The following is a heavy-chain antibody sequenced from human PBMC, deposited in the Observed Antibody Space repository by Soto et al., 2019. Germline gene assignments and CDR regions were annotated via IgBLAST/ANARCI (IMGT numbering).Heavy chain of an antibody. D-gene: IGHD3-10*01. Sequence: AASVKVSCKVSGYTLTELSMHWVRQAPGKGLEWMGGFDPEDGETIYAQKFQGRVTMTEDTSTDTAYMELSSLRSEDTAVYYCATVMVRGVITWFDPWGQGTLVTVSS. CDR1: GYTLTELS. CDR2: FDPEDGET. CDR3: ATVMVRGVITWFDP. V-gene: IGHV1-24*01. J-gene: IGHJ5*02.